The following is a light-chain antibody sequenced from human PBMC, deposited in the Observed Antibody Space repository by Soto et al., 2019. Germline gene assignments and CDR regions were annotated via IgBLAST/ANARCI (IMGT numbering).Light chain of an antibody. J-gene: IGKJ5*01. CDR3: HQYNNWPPFT. V-gene: IGKV3-15*01. Sequence: EIILTQSPDTLSVFPCESATLSGRASLSVYSSLAWYQQRPGQAPRLLIYAASIRATGVPARFSGSGSGTEFTLTISSLQSEDSAVYYCHQYNNWPPFTFGQGTRLEI. CDR1: LSVYSS. CDR2: AAS.